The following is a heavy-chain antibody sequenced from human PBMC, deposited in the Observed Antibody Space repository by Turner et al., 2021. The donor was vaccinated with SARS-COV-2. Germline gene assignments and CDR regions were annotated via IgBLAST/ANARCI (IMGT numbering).Heavy chain of an antibody. J-gene: IGHJ5*02. CDR2: ISYDGSNK. V-gene: IGHV3-30*18. CDR1: GFTFSSYG. Sequence: QVQLVDSGGGVVQSGRSLRRACAASGFTFSSYGMHWVRQAPGKGLEWVAVISYDGSNKYYADSVKGRFTISRDNSKNTLYLQMNSLRAEDTAVYYCAKGIAAAGTMGSWGQGTLVTVSS. D-gene: IGHD6-13*01. CDR3: AKGIAAAGTMGS.